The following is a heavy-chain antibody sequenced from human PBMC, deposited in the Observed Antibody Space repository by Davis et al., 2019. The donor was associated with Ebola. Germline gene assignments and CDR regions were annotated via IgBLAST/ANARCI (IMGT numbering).Heavy chain of an antibody. CDR3: ASTVKVAFDY. V-gene: IGHV1-2*06. J-gene: IGHJ4*02. CDR1: GYTFTSYY. CDR2: MNPHSGGT. Sequence: ASVKVSCKASGYTFTSYYMHWVRQAPGQGLEWMGRMNPHSGGTNYAQKFQGRVTMIRDTSISTAYMELSRLTYDDTAVYYCASTVKVAFDYWGQGTLVTVSS.